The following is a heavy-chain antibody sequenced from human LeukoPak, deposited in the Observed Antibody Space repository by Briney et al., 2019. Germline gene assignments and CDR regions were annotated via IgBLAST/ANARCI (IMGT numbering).Heavy chain of an antibody. CDR2: MSYVGSNK. J-gene: IGHJ4*02. Sequence: GGSLRLSCAASGFTFSSYGMHWVRQAPGKGLEWVAVMSYVGSNKYYADSVKGRFTISRDNSKNTLYLQMNSLRAEDTAVYYCARGSSVGGYYFDYWGQGTLVTVSS. CDR3: ARGSSVGGYYFDY. D-gene: IGHD1-26*01. V-gene: IGHV3-30*03. CDR1: GFTFSSYG.